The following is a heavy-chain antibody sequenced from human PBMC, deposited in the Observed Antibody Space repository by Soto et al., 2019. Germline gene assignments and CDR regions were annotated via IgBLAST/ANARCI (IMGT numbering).Heavy chain of an antibody. Sequence: QVQLVESGGGVVQPGRSLRLSCAASGFTFSSYGMHWVRQAPGKGLEWVAVIWYDGSNKYYADSVKGRFTISRDNSKNTLYLQMNSLRAEDTAVYYCARHVVVTASSHVDYWGQGTLVTVSS. CDR3: ARHVVVTASSHVDY. CDR1: GFTFSSYG. D-gene: IGHD2-21*02. J-gene: IGHJ4*02. V-gene: IGHV3-33*01. CDR2: IWYDGSNK.